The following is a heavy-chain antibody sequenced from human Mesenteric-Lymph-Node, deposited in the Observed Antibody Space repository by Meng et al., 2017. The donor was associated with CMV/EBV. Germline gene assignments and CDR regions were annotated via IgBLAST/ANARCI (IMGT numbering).Heavy chain of an antibody. CDR1: GFTFSDYY. Sequence: GESLKISCAASGFTFSDYYMSWIRQAPGKGLEWVSYISSSGSTIYYADSVKGRFTISRDNAKNSLYLQMNSLRAEDTAVYYCARDEATIFGVVIGGTGLDYWGQGTLVTVSS. CDR3: ARDEATIFGVVIGGTGLDY. CDR2: ISSSGSTI. J-gene: IGHJ4*02. D-gene: IGHD3-3*01. V-gene: IGHV3-11*01.